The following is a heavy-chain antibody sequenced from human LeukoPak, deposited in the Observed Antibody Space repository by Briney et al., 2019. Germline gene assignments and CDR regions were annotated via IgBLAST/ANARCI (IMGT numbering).Heavy chain of an antibody. CDR3: ARDCFGVVGSGSYSGYYYYMDV. Sequence: SETLSLTCTVASGSISSYYWSWIRQPAGKGLEWIGRIYTSGSTNYNPSLKSRVTISVDKSKNQFSLKLSSVTAADTAVYYCARDCFGVVGSGSYSGYYYYMDVWGKGTTVTVSS. CDR2: IYTSGST. J-gene: IGHJ6*03. CDR1: SGSISSYY. D-gene: IGHD3-10*01. V-gene: IGHV4-4*07.